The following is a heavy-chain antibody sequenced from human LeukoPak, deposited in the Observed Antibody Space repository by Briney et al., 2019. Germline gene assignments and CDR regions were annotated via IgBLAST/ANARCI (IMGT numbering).Heavy chain of an antibody. CDR1: SGSISSSSYY. D-gene: IGHD2-2*01. CDR3: ARLRYCSSTSCSPFDP. Sequence: SETLSLTCTVSSGSISSSSYYWGWIRQPPGKGLEWIGSIYYSGSTYYNPSLKSRVTISVDTSKNQFSLKLSSVTAADTAVYYCARLRYCSSTSCSPFDPWGQGTLVTVSS. CDR2: IYYSGST. J-gene: IGHJ5*02. V-gene: IGHV4-39*01.